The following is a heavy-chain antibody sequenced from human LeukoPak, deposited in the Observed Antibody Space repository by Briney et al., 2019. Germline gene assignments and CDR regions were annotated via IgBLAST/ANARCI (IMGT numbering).Heavy chain of an antibody. D-gene: IGHD6-19*01. CDR2: INPNSGGT. CDR1: GYTFTGYY. Sequence: GASVKVSCKASGYTFTGYYMHWVRRAPGQGLEWMGWINPNSGGTNYAQKFQGRVTMTRDTSISTAYMELSRLRSDDTAVYYCARRGWLVNYYYGMDVWGQGTTVTVSS. V-gene: IGHV1-2*02. J-gene: IGHJ6*02. CDR3: ARRGWLVNYYYGMDV.